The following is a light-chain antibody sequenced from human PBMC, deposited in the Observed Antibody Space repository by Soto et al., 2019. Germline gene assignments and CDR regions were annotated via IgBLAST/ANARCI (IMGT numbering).Light chain of an antibody. CDR3: HHYVCSPCA. Sequence: EIVLTQSPGTLSLSPGARATLSCRASQSVNIFLAWFQQKPGQAPRLLIFHASNRATGVPDRFSGSGSGTDFTLTITRRGPEDSAVYYCHHYVCSPCAFGRGTRVEIK. V-gene: IGKV3-20*01. CDR2: HAS. CDR1: QSVNIF. J-gene: IGKJ4*02.